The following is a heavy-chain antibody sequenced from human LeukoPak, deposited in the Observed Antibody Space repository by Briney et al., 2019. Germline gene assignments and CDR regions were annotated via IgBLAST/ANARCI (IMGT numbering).Heavy chain of an antibody. J-gene: IGHJ6*03. Sequence: GGSLRLSCAASGFTLDDHGMSWVRQAPGKGLEWVSGINWNGDGTGYADSVKGRFTISRDNAKNSLYLQMSSLRAEGTAFYCARLGGPDYYFYYYMDVWGKGTTVTVSS. CDR3: ARLGGPDYYFYYYMDV. D-gene: IGHD1-26*01. CDR2: INWNGDGT. CDR1: GFTLDDHG. V-gene: IGHV3-20*04.